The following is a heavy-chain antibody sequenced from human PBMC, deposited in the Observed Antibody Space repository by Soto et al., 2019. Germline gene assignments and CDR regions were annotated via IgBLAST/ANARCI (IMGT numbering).Heavy chain of an antibody. D-gene: IGHD2-21*02. J-gene: IGHJ4*02. CDR2: INSDSTAI. CDR3: VRHTCPVDCYSLGY. CDR1: GFTFSTYS. V-gene: IGHV3-21*01. Sequence: GGSLRLSCAASGFTFSTYSMNWVRQAPGKGLEWVSSINSDSTAIFYGDAVKGRFIISRDNAENSLHLQMNSLRAEDTAVYYCVRHTCPVDCYSLGYWGLGTLVTVSS.